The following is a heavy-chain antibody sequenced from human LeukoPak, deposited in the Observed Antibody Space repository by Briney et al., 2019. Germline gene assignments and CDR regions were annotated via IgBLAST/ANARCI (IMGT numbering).Heavy chain of an antibody. V-gene: IGHV4-59*01. CDR1: GGSISSYY. CDR3: ARVDYGDYADWFDP. J-gene: IGHJ5*02. Sequence: PSETLSLTCTVSGGSISSYYWSWIRQPPGKGLEWIGYIYYSGSTNYNPSLKSRVTISVDTSKNQFSPKLSSVTAADTAVYYCARVDYGDYADWFDPWGQGTLVTVSS. D-gene: IGHD4-17*01. CDR2: IYYSGST.